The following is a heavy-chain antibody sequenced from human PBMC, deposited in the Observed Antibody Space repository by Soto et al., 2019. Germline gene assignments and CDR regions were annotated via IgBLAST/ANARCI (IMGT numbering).Heavy chain of an antibody. V-gene: IGHV4-4*02. CDR2: IYHSGRI. CDR3: GRALRGFSAFDI. CDR1: SGSISSTNW. D-gene: IGHD3-16*01. J-gene: IGHJ3*02. Sequence: QVQLQESGPGLVKPSGTLSLTCAVSSGSISSTNWWSWVRHPPGKGLEWIGEIYHSGRINYNPSLNSRVTISVDKSKNQFSLTLSSVTAADTAVYYCGRALRGFSAFDIWGQGTMVIVSS.